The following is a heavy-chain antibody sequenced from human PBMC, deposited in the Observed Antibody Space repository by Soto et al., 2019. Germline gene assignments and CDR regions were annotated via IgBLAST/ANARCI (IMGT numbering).Heavy chain of an antibody. Sequence: EVQLVESGGGLVQPGGSLRLSCAASGFTFNTYWMHWVRQAPGKGLVWVSRANSDGSSTTYADSVKGRFTISRDNARNTLYLQMNSLRAEDTAVYYCTRVVRFESAEYSYSYGMDVWGQGTTVTVSS. CDR2: ANSDGSST. J-gene: IGHJ6*02. D-gene: IGHD3-10*01. CDR3: TRVVRFESAEYSYSYGMDV. CDR1: GFTFNTYW. V-gene: IGHV3-74*03.